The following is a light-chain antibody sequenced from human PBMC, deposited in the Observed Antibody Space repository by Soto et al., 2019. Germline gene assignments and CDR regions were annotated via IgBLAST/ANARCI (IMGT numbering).Light chain of an antibody. CDR3: QQYYNWPRT. CDR1: QSVSSSY. CDR2: GAS. V-gene: IGKV3-20*01. J-gene: IGKJ5*01. Sequence: EIVLTPSPGTLSLSPGERVTLSCRASQSVSSSYFAWYHQKPGQAPRLLIYGASSRATGIPDRFSGSGSGTEFTLTINSLQAEDCAVYYCQQYYNWPRTFGQGTRLEIK.